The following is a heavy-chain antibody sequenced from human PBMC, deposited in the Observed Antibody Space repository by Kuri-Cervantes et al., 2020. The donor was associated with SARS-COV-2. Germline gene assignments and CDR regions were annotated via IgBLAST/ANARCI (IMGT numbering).Heavy chain of an antibody. CDR3: AKDMYYDSSGFYDAFDI. CDR2: ISYDGSNK. D-gene: IGHD3-22*01. J-gene: IGHJ3*02. CDR1: GFTLSSYA. Sequence: GESLKISCAASGFTLSSYAMHWVRQAPGKGLEWVAVISYDGSNKYYADSVKGRFTISRDNSKNTLYLQMNSLRAEDTAVYYCAKDMYYDSSGFYDAFDIWGQGTMVTVSS. V-gene: IGHV3-30-3*01.